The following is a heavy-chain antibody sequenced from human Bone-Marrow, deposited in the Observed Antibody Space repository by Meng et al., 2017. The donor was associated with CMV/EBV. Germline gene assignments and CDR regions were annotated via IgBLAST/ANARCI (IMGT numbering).Heavy chain of an antibody. CDR2: IIPILGIA. CDR1: GGTFSSYT. J-gene: IGHJ6*02. V-gene: IGHV1-69*02. Sequence: SVKVSCKASGGTFSSYTISWVRQAPGQGLEWMGRIIPILGIANYAQKFQGRVTITTDESTRSVYMELGSLRSEDTAVYYCARGDIAARRTIYYYMTDIWGQGTTVTVSS. D-gene: IGHD6-6*01. CDR3: ARGDIAARRTIYYYMTDI.